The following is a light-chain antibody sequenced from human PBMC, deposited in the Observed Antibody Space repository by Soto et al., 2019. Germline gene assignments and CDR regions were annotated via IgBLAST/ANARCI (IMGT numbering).Light chain of an antibody. J-gene: IGLJ1*01. Sequence: QSALTQPASVSGSPGQSITISCTGTSSDVGGYNYVSWYQHHPGKAPKLMIYDVSNRPSGVSNRFSGSKSGNTASLTISGLQPEDEADYYCSSYTISNTRQIVFGPGTKLTVL. V-gene: IGLV2-14*03. CDR2: DVS. CDR1: SSDVGGYNY. CDR3: SSYTISNTRQIV.